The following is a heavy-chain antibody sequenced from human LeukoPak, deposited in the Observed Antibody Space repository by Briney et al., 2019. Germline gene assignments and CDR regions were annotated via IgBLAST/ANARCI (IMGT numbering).Heavy chain of an antibody. CDR2: INPNSGGT. V-gene: IGHV1-2*02. Sequence: ASVKVSCKASGYTFTGYYMHWVRQAPGQGLEWMGWINPNSGGTNYAQKFQGRVTMTRDTSTSTVYMELRSLRSDDTAVYYCARGIDSASPPLGTFEIWGQGTMVTVSS. CDR3: ARGIDSASPPLGTFEI. CDR1: GYTFTGYY. D-gene: IGHD1-26*01. J-gene: IGHJ3*02.